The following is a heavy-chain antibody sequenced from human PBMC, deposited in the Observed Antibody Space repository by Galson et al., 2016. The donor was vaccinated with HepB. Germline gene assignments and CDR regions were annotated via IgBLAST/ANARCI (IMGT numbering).Heavy chain of an antibody. CDR2: ITHDASNT. Sequence: SLRLSCAASGFIFSTYGMHWVRQAPGKGLEWVAVITHDASNTYHADSVKGRFTISRDNSKDTLYLQMNSLRPEDSAVYYCVTPRIGGCYFMPFDSWGQGTLVTVPS. D-gene: IGHD1-26*01. J-gene: IGHJ4*02. CDR3: VTPRIGGCYFMPFDS. V-gene: IGHV3-30*03. CDR1: GFIFSTYG.